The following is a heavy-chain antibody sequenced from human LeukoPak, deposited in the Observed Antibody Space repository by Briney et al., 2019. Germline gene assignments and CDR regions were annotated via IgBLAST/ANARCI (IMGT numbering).Heavy chain of an antibody. CDR2: ISVSGTTI. J-gene: IGHJ1*01. D-gene: IGHD6-6*01. CDR3: ASYTRGIAARPGYFQH. Sequence: PGGSLRLSCAASGFTFSNYYMSWIRQAPGKGLEWVSYISVSGTTIYYADSVKGRFTISRDNAKNSLYLQMNSLRAEDTAVYYCASYTRGIAARPGYFQHWGQGTLVTVSS. CDR1: GFTFSNYY. V-gene: IGHV3-11*04.